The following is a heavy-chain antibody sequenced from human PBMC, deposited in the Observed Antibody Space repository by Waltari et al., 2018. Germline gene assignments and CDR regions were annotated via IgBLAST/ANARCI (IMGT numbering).Heavy chain of an antibody. CDR2: IRNKANSYST. J-gene: IGHJ4*02. D-gene: IGHD6-13*01. Sequence: EVHLVESGGGLVQPGGSLRLSCVASGFTFSAHYMDWVRQAPGKGLEVVGHIRNKANSYSTEHAASVKGRFTISRDDSKDSLYLQMNSLEIEDTGVYYCVRLAATGSPYFDSWGQGTLVTVSS. CDR1: GFTFSAHY. CDR3: VRLAATGSPYFDS. V-gene: IGHV3-72*01.